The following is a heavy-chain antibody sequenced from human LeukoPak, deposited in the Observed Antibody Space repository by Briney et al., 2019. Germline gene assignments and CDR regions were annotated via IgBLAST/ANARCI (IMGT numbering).Heavy chain of an antibody. CDR2: IFYTGPT. CDR3: ARRGRSSSWTFDS. Sequence: SETLSLTCTVSGDSISGYYCSWIRQAPGKGLEWIGYIFYTGPTNYNPSLLSRVTISVDTSKNQFSLKLSSVSAADTAVYYCARRGRSSSWTFDSWGQGTLVTVSS. J-gene: IGHJ4*02. V-gene: IGHV4-59*08. CDR1: GDSISGYY. D-gene: IGHD6-13*01.